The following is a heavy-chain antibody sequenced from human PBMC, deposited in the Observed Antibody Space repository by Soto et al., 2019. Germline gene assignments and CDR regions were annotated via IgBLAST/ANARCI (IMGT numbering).Heavy chain of an antibody. V-gene: IGHV3-48*02. CDR2: ISSGSKTI. J-gene: IGHJ4*02. D-gene: IGHD3-9*01. CDR3: VREDILGVRSFDY. Sequence: PGGSLRLSCVASGFTFSSYSVNWVRQAPGKGLEWISYISSGSKTIYYAHSVKGRFTVSRDNAKNSQFLQMNSLRDEDTAVYYCVREDILGVRSFDYWGQGTLVTVSS. CDR1: GFTFSSYS.